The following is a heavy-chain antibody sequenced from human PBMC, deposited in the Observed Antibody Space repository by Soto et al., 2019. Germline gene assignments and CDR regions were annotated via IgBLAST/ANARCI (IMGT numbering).Heavy chain of an antibody. J-gene: IGHJ5*02. CDR2: IYHSGST. Sequence: SETLSLTCAVSGYSISSGYYWGWIRQPPGKGLEWIGSIYHSGSTYYNPSLKSRVTISVDTSKNQFSLKLSSVTAADTAVYYCAREFGEFIPNWFDPWGQGTLVTVSS. CDR3: AREFGEFIPNWFDP. CDR1: GYSISSGYY. D-gene: IGHD3-10*01. V-gene: IGHV4-38-2*02.